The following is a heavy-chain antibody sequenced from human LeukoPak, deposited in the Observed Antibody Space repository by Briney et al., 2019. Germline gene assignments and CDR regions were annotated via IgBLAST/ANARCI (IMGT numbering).Heavy chain of an antibody. J-gene: IGHJ4*02. CDR1: GFSFSDHG. CDR3: AKGRYYDSRAYYSLDHFDY. V-gene: IGHV3-30*18. CDR2: MSYDGSNK. D-gene: IGHD3-22*01. Sequence: GGSLRLSCVASGFSFSDHGMHWVRPAPGKGVECGAVMSYDGSNKDYADAVKGRFTISRDNSKNTLYLQTNNLRAEDTAVYYCAKGRYYDSRAYYSLDHFDYWGQGALVTVSS.